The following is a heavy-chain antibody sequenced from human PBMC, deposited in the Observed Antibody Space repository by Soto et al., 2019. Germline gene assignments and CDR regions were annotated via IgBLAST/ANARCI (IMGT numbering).Heavy chain of an antibody. CDR2: ISRDGSHK. CDR3: ARSRNSAVADSFDF. D-gene: IGHD1-26*01. J-gene: IGHJ4*02. Sequence: GGSLRLSCASSCFIFRNYAIHWVRQAPGKGLEWVAVISRDGSHKYYLDSVKGRFTISRDNSKDTVNLLMNSLRDDDSAMYYCARSRNSAVADSFDFWGQGTLVTVSS. V-gene: IGHV3-30*04. CDR1: CFIFRNYA.